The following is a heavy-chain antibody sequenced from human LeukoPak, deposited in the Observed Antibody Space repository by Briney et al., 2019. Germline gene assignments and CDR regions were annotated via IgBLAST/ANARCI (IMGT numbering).Heavy chain of an antibody. Sequence: ASVKVSCKASGYTFTSYDINWVRQATGQGLEWMGWMNPNSGNTGYAQKFQGRVTMTRNTSISTAYMELSSLRSEDTAVYYCARDAPLLYYDFWSGYWRVDAFDIWGQGTMVTVSS. J-gene: IGHJ3*02. D-gene: IGHD3-3*01. CDR2: MNPNSGNT. V-gene: IGHV1-8*01. CDR3: ARDAPLLYYDFWSGYWRVDAFDI. CDR1: GYTFTSYD.